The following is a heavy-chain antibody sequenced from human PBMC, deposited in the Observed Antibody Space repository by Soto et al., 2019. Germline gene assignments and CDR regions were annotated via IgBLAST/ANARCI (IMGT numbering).Heavy chain of an antibody. CDR3: AREPYDSSGSHFDY. CDR2: ISYDGSNK. V-gene: IGHV3-30-3*01. CDR1: GFTFSSYA. J-gene: IGHJ4*02. Sequence: QVQLVESGGGVVQPGRSLRLSCAASGFTFSSYAMHWVRQAPGKGLEWVAVISYDGSNKYYADSVKGRFTISRDNSKNTLYLQMNSLRAEDTAVYYCAREPYDSSGSHFDYWGQGTLVTVSS. D-gene: IGHD3-22*01.